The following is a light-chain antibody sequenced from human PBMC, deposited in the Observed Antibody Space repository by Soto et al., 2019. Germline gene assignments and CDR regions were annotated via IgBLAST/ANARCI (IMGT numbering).Light chain of an antibody. CDR3: QQSYSTPPYT. J-gene: IGKJ2*01. CDR1: QSIRSY. Sequence: DIQMTQSPSSLSASVGDRVTITCRASQSIRSYLNWYQQKPGKAPKLLIYAASSFQRGVPSRFSGSGSGTDFTLTIISLQPEDFATYYCQQSYSTPPYTFGQGTKLEIK. CDR2: AAS. V-gene: IGKV1-39*01.